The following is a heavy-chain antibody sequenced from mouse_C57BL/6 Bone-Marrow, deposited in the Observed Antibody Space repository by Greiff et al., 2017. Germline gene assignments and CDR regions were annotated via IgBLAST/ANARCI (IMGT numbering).Heavy chain of an antibody. CDR1: GYTFTSYD. CDR2: IYPRDGST. J-gene: IGHJ3*01. CDR3: ARSGTDAGFAY. V-gene: IGHV1-85*01. D-gene: IGHD4-1*01. Sequence: QVQLQQSGPELVKPGASVKLSCKASGYTFTSYDINWVKQRPGQGLEWIGWIYPRDGSTKYNEKFKGKATLTVDTSSSTAYMELHSLTSEDSAVYFCARSGTDAGFAYWGQGTLVTVSA.